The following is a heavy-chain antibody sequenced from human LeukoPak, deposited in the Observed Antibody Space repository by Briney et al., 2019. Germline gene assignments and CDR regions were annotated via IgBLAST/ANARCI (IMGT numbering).Heavy chain of an antibody. Sequence: PGRSLRLSCAASGFTFSSYAMHWVRQAPGKGLEWVAVIWYDGSNDYYANSVKGRFTISRDNSKNTLYLQMNSLRAEDTAVYFCARKNTQDAFDIWGQGTMVTVSS. CDR3: ARKNTQDAFDI. V-gene: IGHV3-33*08. D-gene: IGHD2-15*01. CDR1: GFTFSSYA. J-gene: IGHJ3*02. CDR2: IWYDGSND.